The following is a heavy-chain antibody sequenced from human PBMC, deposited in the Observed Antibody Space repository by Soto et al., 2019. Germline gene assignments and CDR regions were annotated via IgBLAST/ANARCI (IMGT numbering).Heavy chain of an antibody. D-gene: IGHD6-19*01. Sequence: GGSLRLSCAASGFTFSSYAMSWVRQGPGKGLEWVSGISGSGESTYYADSVKGRFTISRDNSKNTLYLQMNSLRAEDTAVYYCAKDYSSGSYYCDYWGQGTQVTVSS. V-gene: IGHV3-23*01. J-gene: IGHJ4*02. CDR1: GFTFSSYA. CDR3: AKDYSSGSYYCDY. CDR2: ISGSGEST.